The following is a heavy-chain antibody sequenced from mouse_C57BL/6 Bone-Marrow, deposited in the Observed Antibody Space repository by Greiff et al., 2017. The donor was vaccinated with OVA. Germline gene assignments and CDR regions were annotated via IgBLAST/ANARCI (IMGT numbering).Heavy chain of an antibody. CDR2: IWSDGST. Sequence: VMLVESGPGLVAPSQSLSITCTVSGFSLTSYGVHWVRQPPGKGLEWLVVIWSDGSTTYNSALNSRLSISKDNSKSQVFLKMNSLQTDDTAMYYCARRKANYYGSSYEAMDYWGQGTSVTVSS. J-gene: IGHJ4*01. D-gene: IGHD1-1*01. V-gene: IGHV2-6*03. CDR1: GFSLTSYG. CDR3: ARRKANYYGSSYEAMDY.